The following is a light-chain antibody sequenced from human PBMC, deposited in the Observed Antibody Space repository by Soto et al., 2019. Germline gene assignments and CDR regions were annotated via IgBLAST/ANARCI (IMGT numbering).Light chain of an antibody. CDR2: GAS. CDR1: QSISSH. J-gene: IGKJ4*01. V-gene: IGKV3-11*01. Sequence: EIVLKQSPATLSLSPGERATLSCSASQSISSHLAWYQQKPGQAPRLLIYGASNRATGIPARFSGSGSGTDFTLTISSLEPEDFAVYYCQQRINWPLTFGGGTKVEIK. CDR3: QQRINWPLT.